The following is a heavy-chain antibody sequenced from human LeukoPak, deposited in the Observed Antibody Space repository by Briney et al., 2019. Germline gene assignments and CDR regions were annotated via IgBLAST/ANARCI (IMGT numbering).Heavy chain of an antibody. CDR3: NREVERGGSYWGGDS. CDR1: GFNFEDYA. J-gene: IGHJ4*02. CDR2: ITSKAYGGTT. D-gene: IGHD1-26*01. V-gene: IGHV3-49*04. Sequence: GGSLRLSCATSGFNFEDYAMNWVRQAPGKGLEWVGLITSKAYGGTTELAASVKGRVSISRDESKPIAFLQMNSLKIEDTGVYYCNREVERGGSYWGGDSWGQGTQVTVSS.